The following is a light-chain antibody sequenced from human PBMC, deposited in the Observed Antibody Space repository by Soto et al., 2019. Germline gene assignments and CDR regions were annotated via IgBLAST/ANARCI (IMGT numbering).Light chain of an antibody. CDR3: HQTDSTPPGT. Sequence: DIQMTQSPSSLSASVGDRVTITCRASQSISSYLNWYQLKPGKDPKLLIYAASSLQSGVPSRFGGSGSGTDFSLTSSSLHPEDFATYYCHQTDSTPPGTFGQGTKVEIE. CDR1: QSISSY. J-gene: IGKJ1*01. V-gene: IGKV1-39*01. CDR2: AAS.